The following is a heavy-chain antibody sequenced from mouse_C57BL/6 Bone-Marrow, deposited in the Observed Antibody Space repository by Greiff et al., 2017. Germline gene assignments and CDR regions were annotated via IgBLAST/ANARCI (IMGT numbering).Heavy chain of an antibody. CDR2: IYPGSGST. CDR3: ARPYYSNYWYFGV. J-gene: IGHJ1*03. D-gene: IGHD2-5*01. CDR1: GYTFTSYW. V-gene: IGHV1-55*01. Sequence: QVQLQQPGAELVKPGASVKMSCKASGYTFTSYWIPWVKQRPGQGLEWIGDIYPGSGSTNYNEKFKSKATLTVDTSSSTAYMQLSSLTSEDSAVYDCARPYYSNYWYFGVRGTGNRVRVPS.